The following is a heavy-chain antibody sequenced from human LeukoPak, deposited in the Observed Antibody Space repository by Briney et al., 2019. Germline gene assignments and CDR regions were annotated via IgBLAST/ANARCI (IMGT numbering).Heavy chain of an antibody. J-gene: IGHJ6*02. Sequence: SETLSLTCSVSGGSISDHYLSWIRKPAGKGLEWIRRMYVRGTTNYNPSLRSRVTMSMDTSKNQFSLRLTSVTAADTAVYYCARENYYDSSGYSEGMDVWGQGATVTVS. V-gene: IGHV4-4*07. D-gene: IGHD3-22*01. CDR3: ARENYYDSSGYSEGMDV. CDR1: GGSISDHY. CDR2: MYVRGTT.